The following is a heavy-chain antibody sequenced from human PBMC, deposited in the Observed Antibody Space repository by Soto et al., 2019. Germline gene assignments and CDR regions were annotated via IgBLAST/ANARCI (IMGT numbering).Heavy chain of an antibody. J-gene: IGHJ6*02. Sequence: ASGKVSCKASGYTFTSYGISWVRQAPGQGLEWMGWISAYNGNTNYAQKLQGRVTMTTDTSTSTAYMELRSLRSDDTAVYYCAREWKLGYCSGGSCYQHYGMDVWGQGTTVTVSS. V-gene: IGHV1-18*01. CDR3: AREWKLGYCSGGSCYQHYGMDV. D-gene: IGHD2-15*01. CDR1: GYTFTSYG. CDR2: ISAYNGNT.